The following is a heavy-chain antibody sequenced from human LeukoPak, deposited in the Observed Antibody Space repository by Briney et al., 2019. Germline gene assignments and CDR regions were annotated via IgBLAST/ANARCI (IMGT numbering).Heavy chain of an antibody. CDR1: GFTFSSYG. Sequence: GGSLRLSCAASGFTFSSYGMHWVRQAPGKGLEWVAFIRYDGSDENYADSVKGRFTISRDNSKNTLYLQMNSLRAEDTAVYYCAKEFNFFRGVIISTDYWGQGTLVIVSS. CDR2: IRYDGSDE. D-gene: IGHD3-10*01. J-gene: IGHJ4*02. CDR3: AKEFNFFRGVIISTDY. V-gene: IGHV3-30*02.